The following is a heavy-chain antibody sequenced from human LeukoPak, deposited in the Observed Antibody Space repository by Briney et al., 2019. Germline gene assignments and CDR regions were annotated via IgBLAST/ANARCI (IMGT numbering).Heavy chain of an antibody. Sequence: SETLSLTCTVSGGSISGYYWSWIRQHPAKGLEWLAFIQSSGTTRYNPSLKSRLIVSLDTSKNQFSLKLTAVTAADTAVYYCAGGGDSRKAGYWGRGTLITVSS. D-gene: IGHD2-21*01. J-gene: IGHJ4*02. CDR3: AGGGDSRKAGY. CDR2: IQSSGTT. V-gene: IGHV4-4*09. CDR1: GGSISGYY.